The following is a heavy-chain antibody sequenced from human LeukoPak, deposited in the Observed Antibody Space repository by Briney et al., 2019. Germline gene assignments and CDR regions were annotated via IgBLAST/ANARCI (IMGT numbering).Heavy chain of an antibody. Sequence: ASVKVSCKASGYTFTSYAMHWVRQAPGQRLEWMGWINAGNGNTKYSQKFQGRVTMTTDTSTSTAYMELRSLRSDDTAVYYCARTSPHFDYWGQGTLVTVSS. V-gene: IGHV1-3*01. J-gene: IGHJ4*02. CDR3: ARTSPHFDY. CDR2: INAGNGNT. CDR1: GYTFTSYA.